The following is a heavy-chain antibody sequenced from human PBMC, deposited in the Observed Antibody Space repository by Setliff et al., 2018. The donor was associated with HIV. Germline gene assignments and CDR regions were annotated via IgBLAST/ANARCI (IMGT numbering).Heavy chain of an antibody. Sequence: PSETLSLTCNYSGNSFSGYHWNWIRQPAGKGLEWLGRIYYTGSTEYNPSLKSRLTMSMDTSKDQFSLRLVSLTTADTAVYYCARSIYGSGTYPLDVWGPGPWSPSPQ. V-gene: IGHV4-4*07. D-gene: IGHD3-10*01. CDR3: ARSIYGSGTYPLDV. CDR2: IYYTGST. J-gene: IGHJ4*02. CDR1: GNSFSGYH.